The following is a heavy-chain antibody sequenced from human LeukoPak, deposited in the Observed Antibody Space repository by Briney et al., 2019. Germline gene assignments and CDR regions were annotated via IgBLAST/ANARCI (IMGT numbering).Heavy chain of an antibody. CDR3: ARHRDYYDNSGYYGFDY. D-gene: IGHD3-22*01. V-gene: IGHV4-59*08. CDR2: IHYSGST. Sequence: SETLSLTCAVYGGSISSYSWSWIRQPPGKGLEWIGYIHYSGSTNYNPSLKSRVTISVDTSKNQFSLKLSSVTAADTVVYYCARHRDYYDNSGYYGFDYWGQGTLVTVSS. CDR1: GGSISSYS. J-gene: IGHJ4*02.